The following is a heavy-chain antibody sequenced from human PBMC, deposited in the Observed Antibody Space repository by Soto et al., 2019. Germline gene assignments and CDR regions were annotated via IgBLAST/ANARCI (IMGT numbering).Heavy chain of an antibody. CDR1: GGSISSGGYS. V-gene: IGHV4-30-2*01. D-gene: IGHD1-1*01. J-gene: IGHJ5*02. CDR3: ARDQLEGNWFDP. CDR2: IYHSGST. Sequence: QLQLQESGSGLVRPSQTLSLTCAVSGGSISSGGYSWNWIRQPPGKGLEWIGYIYHSGSTLYNPSLKSRVATXVXESKNQFSLTLTSVTAADTAVYYCARDQLEGNWFDPWGQGTLVTVSS.